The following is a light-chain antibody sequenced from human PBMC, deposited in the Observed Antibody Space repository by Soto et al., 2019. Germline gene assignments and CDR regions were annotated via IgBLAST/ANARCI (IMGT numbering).Light chain of an antibody. Sequence: QSDLTQPASVSGSPGQSITISCTGTSSDVGTYNLVSWYQHHPGKAPKLMIYEGSKRPSGVSNRFSGSKSGNTASLTISGLQAEDEADYYCCSYAGSSTYVFGTGTKVTVL. V-gene: IGLV2-23*01. CDR1: SSDVGTYNL. J-gene: IGLJ1*01. CDR3: CSYAGSSTYV. CDR2: EGS.